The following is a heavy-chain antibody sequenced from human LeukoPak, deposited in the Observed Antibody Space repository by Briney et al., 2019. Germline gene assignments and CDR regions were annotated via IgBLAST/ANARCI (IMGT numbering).Heavy chain of an antibody. Sequence: GGSLRLSCAASGFTFDDYGMSWVRQAPGKGLEWVSGINWNGGSTGYADSVKGRFTISRDNAKSSLYLQMNSLRAEDTALYYCARADLYYYYMDVWGKGTTVTVSS. J-gene: IGHJ6*03. CDR3: ARADLYYYYMDV. CDR1: GFTFDDYG. CDR2: INWNGGST. V-gene: IGHV3-20*04.